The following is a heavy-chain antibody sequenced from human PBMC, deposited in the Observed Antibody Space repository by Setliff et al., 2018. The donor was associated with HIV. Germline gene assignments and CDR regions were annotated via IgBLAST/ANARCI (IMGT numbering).Heavy chain of an antibody. CDR2: IIPIIDTT. CDR1: GGSFDMHT. V-gene: IGHV1-69*08. CDR3: ATMSRSSRNWAIFDY. J-gene: IGHJ4*02. D-gene: IGHD6-13*01. Sequence: GASVKVSCKTSGGSFDMHTISWVRQAPGQGLEFVGRIIPIIDTTNYEQKFQGRVTITADKSANTTYMELRSLRSEDTAIYYCATMSRSSRNWAIFDYWGQGVLVTVSS.